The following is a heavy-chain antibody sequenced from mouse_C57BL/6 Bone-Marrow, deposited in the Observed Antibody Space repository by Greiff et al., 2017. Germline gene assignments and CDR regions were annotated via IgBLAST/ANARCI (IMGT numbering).Heavy chain of an antibody. CDR1: GYTFTSYW. J-gene: IGHJ2*01. Sequence: VQLQQPGAELVRPGSSVKLSCKASGYTFTSYWMHWVKPRPIQGLEWIGNIDPSDSETHYNQKFKDKATLTVDKASSTAYMQVSRLTSEDSAVYYCARSLITTVVATDYWGQGTTLTVAS. V-gene: IGHV1-52*01. D-gene: IGHD1-1*01. CDR2: IDPSDSET. CDR3: ARSLITTVVATDY.